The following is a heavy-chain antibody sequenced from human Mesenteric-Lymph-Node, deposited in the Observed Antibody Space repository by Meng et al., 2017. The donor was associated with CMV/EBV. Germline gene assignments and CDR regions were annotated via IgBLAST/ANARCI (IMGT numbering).Heavy chain of an antibody. Sequence: GGSLRLSCVASGFTFSTYAMGWVRQVPGEGLEWVSTITGSGDNTYYADSVKGRFTISRDNSKNTLYLQMISLRVEDTALYYCAMLRFWGQGALVTVSS. J-gene: IGHJ4*02. V-gene: IGHV3-23*01. CDR2: ITGSGDNT. CDR1: GFTFSTYA. CDR3: AMLRF.